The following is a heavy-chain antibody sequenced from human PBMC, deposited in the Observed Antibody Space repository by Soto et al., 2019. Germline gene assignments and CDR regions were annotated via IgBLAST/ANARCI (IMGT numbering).Heavy chain of an antibody. CDR1: GFTFSGHT. CDR3: ARCMGFDGSGYAFFDS. V-gene: IGHV3-21*01. Sequence: EVQLVESGGGLVKPGGSLRLSCEASGFTFSGHTINWVRQAPGQGLEWVSSVSSSSSYIYYADSVKGRFTVSRDNAEKSLYLQMNSLRAEDTAIYYCARCMGFDGSGYAFFDSWGQGTLVTVSS. J-gene: IGHJ4*02. CDR2: VSSSSSYI. D-gene: IGHD3-10*01.